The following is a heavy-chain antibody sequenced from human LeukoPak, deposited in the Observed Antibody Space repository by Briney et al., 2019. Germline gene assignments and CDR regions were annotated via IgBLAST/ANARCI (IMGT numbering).Heavy chain of an antibody. J-gene: IGHJ5*02. D-gene: IGHD2-2*01. V-gene: IGHV4-30-2*01. Sequence: PSQTLSLTCAVSGGSISSGGYSWSWIRQPPGKGLEWIGYIYHSGSTYYNPSLKSRVTISVDRSKNQFSLKLSSVTAADTAVYYCARVVRAAGGWFDPWGQGTLVTVSS. CDR2: IYHSGST. CDR1: GGSISSGGYS. CDR3: ARVVRAAGGWFDP.